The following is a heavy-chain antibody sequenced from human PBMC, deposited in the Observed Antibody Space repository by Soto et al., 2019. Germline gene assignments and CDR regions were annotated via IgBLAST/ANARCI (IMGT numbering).Heavy chain of an antibody. CDR3: GRVRAAGGSGGFIDH. D-gene: IGHD6-13*01. Sequence: PGGSLRLSCAASGFTFSSYAMHWVRQAPGKGLEWVAVISYDGSNKYYADSVKGRFTISRDNSKNTLYLQMNSLRAADTAVYFCGRVRAAGGSGGFIDHWGHGTLVTVSS. J-gene: IGHJ4*01. CDR2: ISYDGSNK. V-gene: IGHV3-30-3*01. CDR1: GFTFSSYA.